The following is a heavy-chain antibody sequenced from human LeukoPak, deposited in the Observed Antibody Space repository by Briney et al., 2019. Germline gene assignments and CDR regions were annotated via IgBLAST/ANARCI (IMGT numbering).Heavy chain of an antibody. CDR2: ISSSSYI. CDR3: AGEWDTMVRGVYDY. V-gene: IGHV3-21*01. D-gene: IGHD3-10*01. Sequence: GGSLRLSCAASGFTFSSYSMNWVRQAPGKGLEWVSSISSSSYIYYADSVKGRFTISRDNAKNSLYLQMNSLRAEDTAVYYCAGEWDTMVRGVYDYWGQGTLVTVSS. CDR1: GFTFSSYS. J-gene: IGHJ4*02.